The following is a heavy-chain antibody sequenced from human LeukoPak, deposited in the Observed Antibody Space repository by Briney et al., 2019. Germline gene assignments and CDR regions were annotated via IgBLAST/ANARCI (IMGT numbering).Heavy chain of an antibody. CDR2: ISWDGGAT. V-gene: IGHV3-43*01. D-gene: IGHD3-22*01. CDR1: GFTFDDYT. CDR3: AREYYDTSYYYSLDS. J-gene: IGHJ4*02. Sequence: VGSLRLSCAASGFTFDDYTMHWVRQAPGKGLEWVSVISWDGGATYYADSVKGRFTISRDNSKNSLYLQMNSLRTEDTALYYCAREYYDTSYYYSLDSWGQGTLVTVSS.